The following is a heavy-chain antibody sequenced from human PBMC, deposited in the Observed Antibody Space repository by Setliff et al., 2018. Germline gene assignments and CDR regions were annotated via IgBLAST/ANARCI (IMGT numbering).Heavy chain of an antibody. CDR2: FRPSGKT. J-gene: IGHJ3*02. Sequence: SETLSLTCAVYGGSFSGHYWGWVRQPPGKGLEWIGSFRPSGKTYYNPSLKSRVTISVDTSEKHFSLNLTSVTAADTAVYYCVRDVGDGYGVDAYAGAGFDIWGQGTVVTVSS. D-gene: IGHD3-16*01. CDR1: GGSFSGHY. V-gene: IGHV4-34*01. CDR3: VRDVGDGYGVDAYAGAGFDI.